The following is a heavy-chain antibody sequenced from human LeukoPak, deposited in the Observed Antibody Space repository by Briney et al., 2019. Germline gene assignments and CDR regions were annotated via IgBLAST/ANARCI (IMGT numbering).Heavy chain of an antibody. CDR2: ISSLGRSYK. CDR3: VRPSIDDYGDRGY. D-gene: IGHD4-17*01. CDR1: GFTFTFYS. Sequence: GGSLRLSCAASGFTFTFYSMNWVRQAPGKGLEWISSISSLGRSYKYYADSVKGRFTISRDDAKNSLYLQMNSLRADDTAVYYCVRPSIDDYGDRGYWGQGTLVTVSS. V-gene: IGHV3-21*01. J-gene: IGHJ4*02.